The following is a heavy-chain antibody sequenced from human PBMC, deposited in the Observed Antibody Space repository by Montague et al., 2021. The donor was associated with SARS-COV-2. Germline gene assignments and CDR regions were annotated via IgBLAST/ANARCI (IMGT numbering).Heavy chain of an antibody. D-gene: IGHD3/OR15-3a*01. Sequence: SLRLSCAASGFTFSSYAMSWVRQTPGKGLEWVALIYNGGSSRYYADSVKGRFTISRDNSKNTLFLQMNGLRADDTAVYYCAKGLGARDLYYLDSWGQGTLVTASS. CDR1: GFTFSSYA. V-gene: IGHV3-23*03. J-gene: IGHJ4*02. CDR2: IYNGGSSR. CDR3: AKGLGARDLYYLDS.